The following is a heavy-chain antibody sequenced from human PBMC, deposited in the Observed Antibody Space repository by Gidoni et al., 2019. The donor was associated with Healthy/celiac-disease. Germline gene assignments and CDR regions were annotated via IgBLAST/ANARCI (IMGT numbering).Heavy chain of an antibody. Sequence: EVQLVESGGGLVQPGGSLRLSCAASGFTFSSYEMNWVRQAPGTGLEGVSYISSSGSTIYYADSVKGRFTISRDNAKNSLYLQMNSLRAEDTAVYYCASLRFWSGFGYFDYWGQGTLVTVSS. CDR1: GFTFSSYE. V-gene: IGHV3-48*03. CDR3: ASLRFWSGFGYFDY. D-gene: IGHD3-3*01. J-gene: IGHJ4*02. CDR2: ISSSGSTI.